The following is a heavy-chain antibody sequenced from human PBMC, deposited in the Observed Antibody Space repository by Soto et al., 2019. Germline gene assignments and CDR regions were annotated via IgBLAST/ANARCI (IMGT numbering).Heavy chain of an antibody. D-gene: IGHD1-20*01. CDR3: AKDIRTTISDYGMDV. J-gene: IGHJ6*02. CDR1: GFTFGSHG. CDR2: ISYDETNE. V-gene: IGHV3-30*18. Sequence: QVQLVESGGGLVQPGGSLRLTCVASGFTFGSHGMHWVRQAPGKGLEWVAVISYDETNEHYVDSVKGRFTISRDNSKSILYLQMNRLRHEDTALYKCAKDIRTTISDYGMDVWGQGTTVTFSS.